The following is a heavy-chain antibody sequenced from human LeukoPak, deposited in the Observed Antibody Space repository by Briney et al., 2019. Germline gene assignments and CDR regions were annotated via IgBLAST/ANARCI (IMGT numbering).Heavy chain of an antibody. J-gene: IGHJ6*02. Sequence: SETLSLTCAVYGGSFSGYYWGWIRQPPGKGLEWIGYIYYSRSTYYNPSLKSRVTISVDTSKNQFSLKLSSVTAADTAVYYCARDHDYGGNPYYYGMDVWGQGTTVTVSS. CDR2: IYYSRST. CDR1: GGSFSGYY. CDR3: ARDHDYGGNPYYYGMDV. V-gene: IGHV4-34*09. D-gene: IGHD4-23*01.